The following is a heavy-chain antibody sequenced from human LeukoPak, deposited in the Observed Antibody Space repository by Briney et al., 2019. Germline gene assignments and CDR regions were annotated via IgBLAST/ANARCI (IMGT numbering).Heavy chain of an antibody. CDR2: IYTSGST. V-gene: IGHV4-4*07. CDR3: ARGIAAAPYYFDY. D-gene: IGHD6-13*01. Sequence: PSETLSLTCTVSGGSISSYYWSWIRQSAGKGLEWIGRIYTSGSTNYNPSLKSRVTMSVDTSKNQFSLKLSSVTAADTAVYYCARGIAAAPYYFDYWGQGTLVTVSS. CDR1: GGSISSYY. J-gene: IGHJ4*02.